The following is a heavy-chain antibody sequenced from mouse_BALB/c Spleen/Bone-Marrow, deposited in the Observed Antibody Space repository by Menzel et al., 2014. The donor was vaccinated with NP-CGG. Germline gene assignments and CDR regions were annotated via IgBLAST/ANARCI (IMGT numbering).Heavy chain of an antibody. V-gene: IGHV1-80*01. CDR3: ARSGYGSNYDC. CDR1: GYAFSAYW. Sequence: VQLQESGAELVRPGSSVKISCKASGYAFSAYWMIWVKQRPGQGLEWIGQIYPGDGDTNYNAKFKGKATLTADKSSSTAYMQLSSLTSEDSAVYFCARSGYGSNYDCWGQGTTLTVSS. D-gene: IGHD1-1*01. CDR2: IYPGDGDT. J-gene: IGHJ2*01.